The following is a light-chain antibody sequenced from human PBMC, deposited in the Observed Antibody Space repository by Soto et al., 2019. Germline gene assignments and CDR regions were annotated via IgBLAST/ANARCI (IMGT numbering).Light chain of an antibody. Sequence: PGERVTLSCRASQSVSSSYLTWYQQKPGQAPRLLIYGASTRATSIPARFSGSGSGTDFTLTISSLQPEDFAVYYCQQDYNLPSIPFGQGTRLEIK. V-gene: IGKV3D-7*01. CDR3: QQDYNLPSIP. J-gene: IGKJ5*01. CDR1: QSVSSSY. CDR2: GAS.